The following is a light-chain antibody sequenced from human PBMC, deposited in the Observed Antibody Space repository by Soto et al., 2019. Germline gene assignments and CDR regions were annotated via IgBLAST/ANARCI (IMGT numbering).Light chain of an antibody. CDR1: QSVSSKY. J-gene: IGKJ5*01. CDR2: AAS. Sequence: DIVLTQSPGTLSLSPGERVTLSCRASQSVSSKYLAWYQQKPGQAPRFLIYAASSRATGIPDRFSGSGSGTDFTLTISRLEPEDFAVYYCQHYGSSPPITFGQGTRLEIK. V-gene: IGKV3-20*01. CDR3: QHYGSSPPIT.